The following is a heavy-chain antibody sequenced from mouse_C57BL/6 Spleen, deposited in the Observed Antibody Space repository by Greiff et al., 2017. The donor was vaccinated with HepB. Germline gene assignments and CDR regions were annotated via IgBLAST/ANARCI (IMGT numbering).Heavy chain of an antibody. J-gene: IGHJ1*01. D-gene: IGHD1-1*01. CDR1: GFTFSDYG. CDR3: ARPGGRFWYFDV. CDR2: ISSGSSTI. V-gene: IGHV5-17*01. Sequence: DVKLVESGGGLVKPGGSLKLSCAASGFTFSDYGMHWVRQAPEKGLEWVAYISSGSSTIYYADTVKGRFTISRDNAKNTLFLQMTSLRSEDTAMYYCARPGGRFWYFDVWGAGTTVTVSS.